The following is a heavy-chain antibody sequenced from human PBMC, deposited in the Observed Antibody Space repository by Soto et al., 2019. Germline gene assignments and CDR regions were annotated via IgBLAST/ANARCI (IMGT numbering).Heavy chain of an antibody. V-gene: IGHV1-18*01. CDR2: ISGYNGDT. CDR3: AKNGQPPYYYDGMDV. Sequence: GPEVKKPGASVKVSCKASGYTFSRYGISWVRQAPGQGLEWMGWISGYNGDTKYAQKVQGRVTMTIDTSTYTAYMELRSLTSDDTAIYYCAKNGQPPYYYDGMDVWGQGTTVTVSS. J-gene: IGHJ6*02. D-gene: IGHD2-8*01. CDR1: GYTFSRYG.